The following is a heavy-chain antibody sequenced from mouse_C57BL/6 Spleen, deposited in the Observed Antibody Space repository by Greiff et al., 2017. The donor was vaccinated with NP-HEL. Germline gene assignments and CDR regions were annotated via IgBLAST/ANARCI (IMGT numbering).Heavy chain of an antibody. CDR2: ISDGGSYT. Sequence: EVQLVESGGGLVKPGGSLKLSCAASGFTFSSYAMSWVRQTPEKRLEWVATISDGGSYTYYPDNVKGRFTISRDNAKNNLYLQMSHLKSEDTAMYYCARELTWYFDVWGTGTTVTVSS. CDR3: ARELTWYFDV. CDR1: GFTFSSYA. V-gene: IGHV5-4*01. J-gene: IGHJ1*03.